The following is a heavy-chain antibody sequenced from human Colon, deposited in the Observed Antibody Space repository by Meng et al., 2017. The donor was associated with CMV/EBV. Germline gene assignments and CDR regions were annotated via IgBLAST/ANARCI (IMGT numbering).Heavy chain of an antibody. V-gene: IGHV4-39*01. CDR3: TRRYYD. J-gene: IGHJ4*02. Sequence: TLSLSCTVASGTFSGNNYYWGWSRQPPGKGLEWIGTIYYGGSVYYNPSFKSRVTISIDMSKSQFSLKLNSVTAADTAVYYCTRRYYDWGQGTLVTVSS. D-gene: IGHD3-3*01. CDR2: IYYGGSV. CDR1: SGTFSGNNYY.